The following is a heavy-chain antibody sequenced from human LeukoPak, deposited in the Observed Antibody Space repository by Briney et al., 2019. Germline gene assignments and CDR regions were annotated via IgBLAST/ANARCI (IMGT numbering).Heavy chain of an antibody. D-gene: IGHD3-10*01. V-gene: IGHV4-61*02. CDR3: ARYGSGSYYNPWYYYYGMDV. CDR2: IYTSGST. Sequence: SQTLSLTCTVSGGSISSGSYYWSWIRQPAGKGLEWIGRIYTSGSTNYNPSLKSRVTISVDTSKNQFSLKLSSVTAADTAVYYCARYGSGSYYNPWYYYYGMDVWGQGTTVTVSS. CDR1: GGSISSGSYY. J-gene: IGHJ6*02.